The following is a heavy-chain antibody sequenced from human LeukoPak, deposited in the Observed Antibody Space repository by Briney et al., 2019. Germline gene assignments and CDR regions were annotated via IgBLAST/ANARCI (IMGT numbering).Heavy chain of an antibody. J-gene: IGHJ4*02. D-gene: IGHD4-17*01. CDR3: AKDRDGDHLDY. CDR1: GFTFRNYW. Sequence: GGSLRLSCVASGFTFRNYWMYWVRQAPGKGLVWLSRINPDGSSTTYADSVKGRLTISRDNAKNSLYLQMNRLRAEDTAVYYCAKDRDGDHLDYWGQGTLVTVSS. CDR2: INPDGSST. V-gene: IGHV3-74*01.